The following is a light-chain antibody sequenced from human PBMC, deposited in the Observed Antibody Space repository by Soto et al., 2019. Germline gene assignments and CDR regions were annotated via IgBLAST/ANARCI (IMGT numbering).Light chain of an antibody. CDR2: SNN. V-gene: IGLV1-47*02. J-gene: IGLJ1*01. CDR1: SSNIGSNY. Sequence: QSVLTQPPSASGTPGQRVTISCSGSSSNIGSNYVYWYQQLPGTAPKRLIYSNNLRPSGVPDRFSASKSGTSASLAISGLRSEDEADYYCAAWDDSLRGSIFGTGTKVTVL. CDR3: AAWDDSLRGSI.